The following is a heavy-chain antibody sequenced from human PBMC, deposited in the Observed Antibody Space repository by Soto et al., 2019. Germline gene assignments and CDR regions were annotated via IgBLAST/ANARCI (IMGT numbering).Heavy chain of an antibody. Sequence: SETLSLTCAVYGGSFSDYYWSWIRQPPGKGLEWIGEINHSGSTKYNPSLKSRVTISVDTSKNQFSLKLTSVTAADTAVYYCARQYCSSSSCYSVWFDPWXQGTLVTVSS. J-gene: IGHJ5*02. V-gene: IGHV4-34*01. D-gene: IGHD2-2*01. CDR1: GGSFSDYY. CDR2: INHSGST. CDR3: ARQYCSSSSCYSVWFDP.